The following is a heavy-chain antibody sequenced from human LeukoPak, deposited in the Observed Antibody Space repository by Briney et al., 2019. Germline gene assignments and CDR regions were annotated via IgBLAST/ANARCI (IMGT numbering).Heavy chain of an antibody. CDR1: GYTFTSYD. CDR3: ARVFDGSGYYPYYFDY. Sequence: GASVKVSCKASGYTFTSYDINWVRQATGQGLEWMGWMNPNSGNTGYAQKFQGRVTMTRNTSISTAYMELSSLRSEDTAVYYCARVFDGSGYYPYYFDYWGQGTLVTVSS. D-gene: IGHD3-22*01. J-gene: IGHJ4*02. CDR2: MNPNSGNT. V-gene: IGHV1-8*01.